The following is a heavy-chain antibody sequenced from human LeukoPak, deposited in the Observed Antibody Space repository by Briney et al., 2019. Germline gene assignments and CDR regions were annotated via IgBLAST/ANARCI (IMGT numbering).Heavy chain of an antibody. Sequence: SETLSLTCTVSDGSISSFYWSWIRQPAGKGLEWIGRIYSSGSTSYNPSLKSRVTMSVDTSKNQFSLKLNSVTAADTAVYYCARVPNGKAVDYWGQGTLVTVSS. CDR1: DGSISSFY. D-gene: IGHD4/OR15-4a*01. CDR3: ARVPNGKAVDY. J-gene: IGHJ4*02. CDR2: IYSSGST. V-gene: IGHV4-4*07.